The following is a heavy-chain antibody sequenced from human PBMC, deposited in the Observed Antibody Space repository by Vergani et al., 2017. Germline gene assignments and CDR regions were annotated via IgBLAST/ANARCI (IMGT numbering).Heavy chain of an antibody. V-gene: IGHV1-46*01. CDR1: GYTFTSYA. CDR2: INPSGGST. Sequence: QVQLVQSGAEVKKPGASVKVSCKASGYTFTSYAMHWVRQAPGQRLEWMGIINPSGGSTSYAQKFQGRVTMTEEPSTDTAYMELSSLRSEDTAVYYWATVCRGARGVCNYYYYGMDVWGQGTTVTVSS. J-gene: IGHJ6*02. CDR3: ATVCRGARGVCNYYYYGMDV. D-gene: IGHD3-10*01.